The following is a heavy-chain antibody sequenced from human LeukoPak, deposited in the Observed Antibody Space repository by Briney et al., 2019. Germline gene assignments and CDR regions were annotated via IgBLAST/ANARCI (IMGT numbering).Heavy chain of an antibody. J-gene: IGHJ4*02. D-gene: IGHD1-7*01. CDR2: VSGSGGRT. CDR1: GFPFSSHA. CDR3: AKRVSGTTTDFDY. Sequence: LGASLRLSCAPSGFPFSSHAMSWVRQAAGRGLEWVSGVSGSGGRTYYADSVKGRFTISRDNSQNTLYLQMNSLRADDTAVYYCAKRVSGTTTDFDYWGQGTLVTVSS. V-gene: IGHV3-23*01.